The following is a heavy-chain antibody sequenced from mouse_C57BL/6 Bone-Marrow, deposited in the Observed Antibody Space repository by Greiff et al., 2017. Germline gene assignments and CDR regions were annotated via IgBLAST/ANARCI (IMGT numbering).Heavy chain of an antibody. CDR3: ASRYYDY. Sequence: EVKLVESGGGLVKPGGSLKLSCAASGFTFSDYGMHWVRQAPEQGLEWVAYISSGSSTINYADTVKGRFTISRDNAKNTLFLQMTSLRSEDTAMYYCASRYYDYWGQGTTLTVSS. CDR1: GFTFSDYG. CDR2: ISSGSSTI. D-gene: IGHD2-3*01. J-gene: IGHJ2*01. V-gene: IGHV5-17*01.